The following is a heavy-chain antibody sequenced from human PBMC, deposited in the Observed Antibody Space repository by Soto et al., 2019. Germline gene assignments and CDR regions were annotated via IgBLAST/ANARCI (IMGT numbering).Heavy chain of an antibody. V-gene: IGHV4-34*01. D-gene: IGHD3-9*01. Sequence: PSETLTLTRAVYGGSFSGYYWSWIRQPPGKGLEWIGEINHSGSTNYNPSLKSRVTISVDTSKNQFSLKLSSVTAADTAVYYCARLTGDGDFNYWGQGTLVTVS. CDR1: GGSFSGYY. J-gene: IGHJ4*02. CDR2: INHSGST. CDR3: ARLTGDGDFNY.